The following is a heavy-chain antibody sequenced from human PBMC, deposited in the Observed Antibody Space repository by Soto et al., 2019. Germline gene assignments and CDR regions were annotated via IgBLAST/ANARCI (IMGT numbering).Heavy chain of an antibody. CDR2: LYSGGST. CDR1: GFNVSANY. V-gene: IGHV3-66*01. J-gene: IGHJ6*03. CDR3: ARAQGGGDYMDV. D-gene: IGHD1-26*01. Sequence: EVQLVESGGGLVQPGGSLRVSCAASGFNVSANYVSWVRQTPGTGLEWVSILYSGGSTHYADSVKGSFLISRYNSKNTVHLQTNGLTTGDTGLYFCARAQGGGDYMDVWGTGTTVIVS.